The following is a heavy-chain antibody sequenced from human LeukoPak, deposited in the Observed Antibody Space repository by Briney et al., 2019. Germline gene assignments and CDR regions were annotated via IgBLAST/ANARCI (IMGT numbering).Heavy chain of an antibody. CDR3: ARDPQIYGGNSN. CDR2: IKQDGSEK. J-gene: IGHJ4*02. Sequence: PGGSLRLSCAASGFTFSSYSMSWVRQAPGKGLEWVANIKQDGSEKYYVDSVKGRFTLSRDNAKNSLYLQMNSLRAEGTAVYYCARDPQIYGGNSNWGQGTLVTVSS. V-gene: IGHV3-7*01. D-gene: IGHD4-23*01. CDR1: GFTFSSYS.